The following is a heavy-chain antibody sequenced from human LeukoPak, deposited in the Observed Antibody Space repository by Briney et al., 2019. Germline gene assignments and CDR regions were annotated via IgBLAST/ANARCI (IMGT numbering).Heavy chain of an antibody. Sequence: GGSLRLSCATSGFTFSVYWMHWVRQAPGKGLMSVSRINSDGSSTSYVDSVRGRFTISRDNTKNTLYLQMDSLRAEDTAVYYCAKGYLWIMIDSWGQGTLVTVSS. D-gene: IGHD3-16*01. CDR2: INSDGSST. V-gene: IGHV3-74*01. J-gene: IGHJ4*02. CDR3: AKGYLWIMIDS. CDR1: GFTFSVYW.